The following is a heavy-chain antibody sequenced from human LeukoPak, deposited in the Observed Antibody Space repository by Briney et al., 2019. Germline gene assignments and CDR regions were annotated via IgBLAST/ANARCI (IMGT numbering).Heavy chain of an antibody. D-gene: IGHD2-15*01. CDR3: TRDIGYCSGGSCYPSFYYFDY. V-gene: IGHV1-2*06. Sequence: GASVKVSCKASGYTFTGYYMHWVRQAPGQGLEWVGRINPNSGGTNYAQKFQGRVTMTRDTSISTAYMELSRLRSDDTAVYYCTRDIGYCSGGSCYPSFYYFDYWGQGTLVTVSS. J-gene: IGHJ4*02. CDR1: GYTFTGYY. CDR2: INPNSGGT.